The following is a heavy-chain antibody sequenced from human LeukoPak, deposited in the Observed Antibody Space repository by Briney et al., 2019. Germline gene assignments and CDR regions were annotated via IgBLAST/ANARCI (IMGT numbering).Heavy chain of an antibody. CDR1: GSTFTSYY. Sequence: ASVKVSCKASGSTFTSYYMNWVRQAPGQGLEWMGIINPSGGSTSYAQKFQGRVTMTRDTSTSTVYMELSSLRSEDTAVYYCARDKEPFMTTVTPGYWGQGTLVTVSS. V-gene: IGHV1-46*03. D-gene: IGHD4-17*01. J-gene: IGHJ4*02. CDR2: INPSGGST. CDR3: ARDKEPFMTTVTPGY.